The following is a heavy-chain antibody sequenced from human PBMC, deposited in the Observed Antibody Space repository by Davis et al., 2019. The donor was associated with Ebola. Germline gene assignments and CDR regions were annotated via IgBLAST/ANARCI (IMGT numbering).Heavy chain of an antibody. J-gene: IGHJ4*02. D-gene: IGHD4-23*01. Sequence: SLKISCAASGFTFDDYAMHWVRQAPGKGLEWVSGISWNSGSIGYADSVKGRFTISRDNAKNSLYLQMNSLRAEDTAVYYCAKDPRRYPTVAIDYWGQGTLVTVSS. CDR1: GFTFDDYA. V-gene: IGHV3-9*01. CDR2: ISWNSGSI. CDR3: AKDPRRYPTVAIDY.